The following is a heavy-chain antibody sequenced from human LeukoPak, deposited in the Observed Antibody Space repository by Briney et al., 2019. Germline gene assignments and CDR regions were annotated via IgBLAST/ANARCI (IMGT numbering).Heavy chain of an antibody. V-gene: IGHV3-23*01. CDR1: GFTFSSYA. CDR3: AKDGFRGDCIGGSCYPFDP. J-gene: IGHJ5*02. CDR2: ISYSCCNT. D-gene: IGHD2-15*01. Sequence: GGSLRLSCAASGFTFSSYAMSWVRHAPGKGLEVVSTISYSCCNTYYADSVKGRFTISRDNSKNTLYLQINSLRAEDTALYYCAKDGFRGDCIGGSCYPFDPWGQGTLVTVSS.